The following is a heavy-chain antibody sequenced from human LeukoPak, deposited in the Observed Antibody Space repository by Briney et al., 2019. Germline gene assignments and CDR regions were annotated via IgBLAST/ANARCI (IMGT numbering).Heavy chain of an antibody. V-gene: IGHV4-39*02. J-gene: IGHJ4*02. CDR1: GVSISSSGNY. Sequence: PSETLSLTCTVSGVSISSSGNYWGWIRQPPGKGLEWIGSIYYSGSTYYNPSLKSRVTISLDTSKNHFSLKLSSVTAADTAVYYCARAPPSGLGYFDYWGQGTLVTVSS. D-gene: IGHD3-10*01. CDR2: IYYSGST. CDR3: ARAPPSGLGYFDY.